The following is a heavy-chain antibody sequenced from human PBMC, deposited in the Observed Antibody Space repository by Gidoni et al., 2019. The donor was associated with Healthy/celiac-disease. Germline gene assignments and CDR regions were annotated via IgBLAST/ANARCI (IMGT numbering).Heavy chain of an antibody. CDR2: ISYDGSNK. J-gene: IGHJ6*02. V-gene: IGHV3-30-3*01. D-gene: IGHD4-17*01. CDR3: ARDLLTTEVYYGMDV. Sequence: QVQLVESGGGVVQPGRSLRLSCAASGFTFSSYAMHWVRQAPGKGLGWVAVISYDGSNKYYADSVKGRFTISRDNSKNTLYLQMNSLRAEDTAVYYCARDLLTTEVYYGMDVWGQGTTVTVSS. CDR1: GFTFSSYA.